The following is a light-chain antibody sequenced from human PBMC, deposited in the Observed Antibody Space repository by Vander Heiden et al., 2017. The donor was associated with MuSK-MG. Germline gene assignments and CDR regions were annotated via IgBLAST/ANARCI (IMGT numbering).Light chain of an antibody. CDR2: LGS. J-gene: IGKJ1*01. V-gene: IGKV2-28*01. CDR1: QSLQSTNGYNY. Sequence: IVLTQSPLSLPVTPGEPASISCRSSQSLQSTNGYNYLDWYLQKPGQSPQLLIYLGSNRASGVPDRFSGSGSGTDFTLRISRVEAEDVGVYFCMQVLQTWTFGQGTKVEIK. CDR3: MQVLQTWT.